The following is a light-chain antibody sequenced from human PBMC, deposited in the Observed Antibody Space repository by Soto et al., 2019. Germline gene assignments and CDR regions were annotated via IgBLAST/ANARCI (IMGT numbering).Light chain of an antibody. J-gene: IGKJ1*01. CDR1: RDIGSD. CDR2: KAS. CDR3: QHYNSYSEA. V-gene: IGKV1-5*03. Sequence: QMTQSPSSLSASVGDRVTITCRASRDIGSDLSWYQQKPGKAPTLLIYKASTLKSGVPSRFSGSGSGTEFTLTISSLQPDDFATYYCQHYNSYSEAFGQGTTGDIK.